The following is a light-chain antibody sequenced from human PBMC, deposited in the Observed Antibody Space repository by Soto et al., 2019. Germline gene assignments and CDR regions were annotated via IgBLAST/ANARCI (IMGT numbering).Light chain of an antibody. J-gene: IGKJ1*01. V-gene: IGKV1-5*01. CDR3: QQYNTYSS. CDR1: QSVSNW. CDR2: DAS. Sequence: DIQMTQSPSTLSASVGDRVTITCRASQSVSNWLAWYQHKRGKAPELMIYDASSLKSGVPSRFSGSGSGTEFNLTNSSLQPDDVTPYYFQQYNTYSSFGQATKVDIK.